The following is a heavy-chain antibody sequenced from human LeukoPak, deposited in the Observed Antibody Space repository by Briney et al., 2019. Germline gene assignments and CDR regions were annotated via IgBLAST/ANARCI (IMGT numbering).Heavy chain of an antibody. V-gene: IGHV1-2*02. D-gene: IGHD1-1*01. CDR2: INPNSGGT. J-gene: IGHJ4*02. Sequence: SVKVSCKASGYTFTGYYMHWVRQAPGQGLEWMGWINPNSGGTNYAQKFQGRVTTTRDTSISTAYMELSRLRSDDTAVYYCARDLFVANWNLDYWGQGTLVTVSS. CDR1: GYTFTGYY. CDR3: ARDLFVANWNLDY.